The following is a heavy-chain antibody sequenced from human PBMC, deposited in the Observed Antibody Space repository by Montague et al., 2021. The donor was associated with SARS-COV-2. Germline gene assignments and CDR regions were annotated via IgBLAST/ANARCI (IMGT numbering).Heavy chain of an antibody. D-gene: IGHD3-22*01. Sequence: SETVSLTCTVSIGSSRYYWDWIRQPPGKGLEWIGRMYYRGNTNYXPSLKSRVTISVDTSKNQFSLKLSSVTAADTAVYYCARGRWATGLGVIDYYYGMDVWGQGTTVTVSS. CDR1: IGSSRYY. CDR2: MYYRGNT. J-gene: IGHJ6*02. CDR3: ARGRWATGLGVIDYYYGMDV. V-gene: IGHV4-39*07.